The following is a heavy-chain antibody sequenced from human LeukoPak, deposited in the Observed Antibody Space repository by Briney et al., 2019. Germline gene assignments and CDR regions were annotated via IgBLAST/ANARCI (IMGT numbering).Heavy chain of an antibody. Sequence: AASVKVPCKASGGTFSSYAISWVRQAPGQGLEWMGGIIPIFGTANYAQKFQGRVTITADESTSTAYMELSSLRSEDTAVYYCAADIVLMVYAPMDVWGQGTTVTVSS. D-gene: IGHD2-8*01. CDR3: AADIVLMVYAPMDV. CDR1: GGTFSSYA. V-gene: IGHV1-69*13. CDR2: IIPIFGTA. J-gene: IGHJ6*02.